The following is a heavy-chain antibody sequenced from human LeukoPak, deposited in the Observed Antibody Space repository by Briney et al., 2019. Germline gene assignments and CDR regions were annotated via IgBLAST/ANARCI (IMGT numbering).Heavy chain of an antibody. J-gene: IGHJ3*02. Sequence: ASVKVSCKASGYTFTSYGISWVRQAPGQGLEWMGGFDPEDGETIYAQKFQGRVTMTEDTSTDTAYMELSSLRSEDTAVYYCATDSFGNAFDIWGQGTMVTVSS. CDR2: FDPEDGET. CDR1: GYTFTSYG. CDR3: ATDSFGNAFDI. D-gene: IGHD2-15*01. V-gene: IGHV1-24*01.